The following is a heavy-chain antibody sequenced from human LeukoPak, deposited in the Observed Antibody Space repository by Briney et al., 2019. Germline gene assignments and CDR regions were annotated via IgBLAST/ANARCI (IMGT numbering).Heavy chain of an antibody. Sequence: GGSLRLSCAASGFTFSSYGMHWVRQAPGKGLEWVAFIRYDGSTKYYADSVKGRFTISRDNSKNTLYLQMNSLRAEDTAVYYCAKDRRGYSGYEPFDYWGQGTLVTVSS. J-gene: IGHJ4*02. CDR2: IRYDGSTK. CDR1: GFTFSSYG. D-gene: IGHD5-12*01. V-gene: IGHV3-30*02. CDR3: AKDRRGYSGYEPFDY.